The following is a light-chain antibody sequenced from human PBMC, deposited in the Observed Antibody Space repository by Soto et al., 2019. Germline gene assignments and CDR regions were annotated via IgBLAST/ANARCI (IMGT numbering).Light chain of an antibody. CDR3: NSYTSTSTLYV. CDR1: SSDVGDYDS. CDR2: EVT. J-gene: IGLJ1*01. V-gene: IGLV2-14*01. Sequence: QSALTQPASVSGSPGQSITISCTGISSDVGDYDSVSWYQQHPGKAPRLMIYEVTNRPSGVSDRFSGSRSDNTASLTISGLQAEDEADYYCNSYTSTSTLYVFGTGTKVTVL.